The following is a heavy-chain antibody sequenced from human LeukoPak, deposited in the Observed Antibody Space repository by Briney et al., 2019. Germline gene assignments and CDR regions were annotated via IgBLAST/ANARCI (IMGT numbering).Heavy chain of an antibody. J-gene: IGHJ6*02. CDR3: ARSYSNHLFGMDV. Sequence: GGSLRLSCAASGFTFSSYEMTWVRQAPGKGLEWVSVMYSGGSTYYADSVKGRVAISRDNSQNTVFLQMNSVRVEDTAVYYCARSYSNHLFGMDVWGQGTAVTVPS. CDR2: MYSGGST. V-gene: IGHV3-66*01. D-gene: IGHD4-11*01. CDR1: GFTFSSYE.